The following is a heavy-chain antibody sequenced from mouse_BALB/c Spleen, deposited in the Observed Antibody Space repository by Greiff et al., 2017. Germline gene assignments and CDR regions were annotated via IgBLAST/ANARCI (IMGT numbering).Heavy chain of an antibody. CDR3: ARERRLDY. CDR1: GYSITSGYY. D-gene: IGHD2-12*01. V-gene: IGHV3-6*02. CDR2: ISYDGSN. Sequence: EVKLVESGPGLVKPSQSLSLTCSVTGYSITSGYYWNWIRQFPGNKLEWMGYISYDGSNNYNPSLKNRISITRDTSKNQFFLKLNSVTTEDTATYYCARERRLDYWGQGTTLTVSS. J-gene: IGHJ2*01.